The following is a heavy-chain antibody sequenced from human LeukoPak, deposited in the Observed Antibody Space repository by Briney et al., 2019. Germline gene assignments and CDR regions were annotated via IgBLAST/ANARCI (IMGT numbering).Heavy chain of an antibody. Sequence: IPSETLSLTCHVSGVSINGFFWDWIRQTPGNGLEWLGDISYHGRANYNPSLESRLTMSVDASKNQFSLSVQSVTAADTALYYCARRKGGNTWFDVWGQGIQVTVSS. CDR1: GVSINGFF. J-gene: IGHJ5*02. V-gene: IGHV4-59*08. CDR3: ARRKGGNTWFDV. CDR2: ISYHGRA.